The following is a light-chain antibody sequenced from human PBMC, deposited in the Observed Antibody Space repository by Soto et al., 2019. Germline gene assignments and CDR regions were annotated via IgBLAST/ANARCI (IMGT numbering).Light chain of an antibody. CDR2: RDI. J-gene: IGLJ2*01. V-gene: IGLV3-9*01. CDR1: NIGSKN. CDR3: QVWDRSTVL. Sequence: SYELTQPLSVSVALGQTARITCGGNNIGSKNVHWYQQKPGQAPVLVIYRDINRPSGIPERFSGSNSGNTATLTISRAQAGDEADYYCQVWDRSTVLFGGGTKLTVL.